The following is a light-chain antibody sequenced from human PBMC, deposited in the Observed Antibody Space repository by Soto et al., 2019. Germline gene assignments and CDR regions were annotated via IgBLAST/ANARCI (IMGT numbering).Light chain of an antibody. CDR3: QVWDTSGDPVV. CDR1: NIGSKS. Sequence: SYELTQPPSVSVAPGQTARIPCGGNNIGSKSVHWYQQKPGQAPVLVVYDDSDRPSGIPERFSGSNSVNTATLTISRVEAGDEADYFCQVWDTSGDPVVFGGGTKLTVL. V-gene: IGLV3-21*02. CDR2: DDS. J-gene: IGLJ2*01.